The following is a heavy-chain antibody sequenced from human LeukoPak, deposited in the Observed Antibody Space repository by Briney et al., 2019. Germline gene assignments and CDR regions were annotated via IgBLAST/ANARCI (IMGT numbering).Heavy chain of an antibody. CDR3: TRPARISMIVGDLGYFHY. J-gene: IGHJ4*02. D-gene: IGHD3-22*01. CDR2: ISSSSTYI. V-gene: IGHV3-21*03. Sequence: GGSLRLSYAASGFTFSSYSMNWVRQAPGKGLEWVSSISSSSTYIYYADSVKGRFTISRDNAKNSLYLQMNSLKTEDTAMYYCTRPARISMIVGDLGYFHYWGQGTLVTVSS. CDR1: GFTFSSYS.